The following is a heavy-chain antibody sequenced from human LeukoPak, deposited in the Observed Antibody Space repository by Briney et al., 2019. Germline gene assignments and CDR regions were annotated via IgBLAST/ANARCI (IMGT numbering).Heavy chain of an antibody. CDR3: AKAPVTSCRGAYCYPFDS. V-gene: IGHV3-21*04. CDR2: ISSSSSYI. CDR1: GFTFSSYT. J-gene: IGHJ4*02. D-gene: IGHD2-21*01. Sequence: GGSLRPSCAASGFTFSSYTMNWVRQAPGKGLEWVSSISSSSSYIYYADSVKGRFTISRDNAKNSLYLQMNSLRAEDAAVYFCAKAPVTSCRGAYCYPFDSWGQGTLVTVSS.